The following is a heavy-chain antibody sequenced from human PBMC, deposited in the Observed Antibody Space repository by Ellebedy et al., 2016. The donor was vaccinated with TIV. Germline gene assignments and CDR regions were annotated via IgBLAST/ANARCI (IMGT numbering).Heavy chain of an antibody. CDR3: ARAGCTNVVCYRAFDY. J-gene: IGHJ4*02. V-gene: IGHV1-46*04. CDR2: INPSGGSK. CDR1: GYTFTSYY. D-gene: IGHD2-8*01. Sequence: AASVKVSCKASGYTFTSYYMHWVRQAPGQGLEWMGIINPSGGSKSYAQKLQGRVTMTRDTSTSTVYMELSSLRSEDTAVYYCARAGCTNVVCYRAFDYWGQGTLVTVSS.